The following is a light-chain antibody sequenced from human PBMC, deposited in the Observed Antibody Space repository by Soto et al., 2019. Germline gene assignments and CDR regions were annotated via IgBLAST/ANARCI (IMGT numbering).Light chain of an antibody. CDR1: QSVSSSY. V-gene: IGKV3-20*01. Sequence: EIVLTQSPGTLSLSPGQRATLSCRASQSVSSSYLAWYQQKPGQAPRLLIYGAFNRAADIPDRFSGSGSGTDFTLTISRLEPEDFAVYYCQQYGRSPPTFGPGTKVDIK. CDR3: QQYGRSPPT. CDR2: GAF. J-gene: IGKJ3*01.